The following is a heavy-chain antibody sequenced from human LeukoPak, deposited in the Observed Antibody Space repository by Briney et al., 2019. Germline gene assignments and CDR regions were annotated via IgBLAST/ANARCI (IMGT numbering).Heavy chain of an antibody. Sequence: GGSLRLSCAASGFTFSSYWMSWVRQAPGQGLEWVSAISGKSVNTFYADSVKGRFTISRDNSKNILYLQMSSLRADDTAVYYCAKEQGLADFWGQGTLVTVSS. CDR2: ISGKSVNT. CDR3: AKEQGLADF. J-gene: IGHJ4*02. CDR1: GFTFSSYW. D-gene: IGHD3-16*01. V-gene: IGHV3-23*01.